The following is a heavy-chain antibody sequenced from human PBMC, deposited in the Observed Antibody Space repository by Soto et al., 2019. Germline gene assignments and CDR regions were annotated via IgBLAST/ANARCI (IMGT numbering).Heavy chain of an antibody. J-gene: IGHJ6*02. D-gene: IGHD3-10*01. CDR1: GFTFSNYA. CDR2: ISYDGSDK. Sequence: QVQVVESGGGVVQPGRSLRLSCTPSGFTFSNYAMNWVRQAPGKGLEWVAVISYDGSDKFYADSVKGRYTISRDNSKNTLYLQMNSLWAEDTAVYYCARVHYTSGSYLGGMDVWGQGTTVTVSS. V-gene: IGHV3-30-3*01. CDR3: ARVHYTSGSYLGGMDV.